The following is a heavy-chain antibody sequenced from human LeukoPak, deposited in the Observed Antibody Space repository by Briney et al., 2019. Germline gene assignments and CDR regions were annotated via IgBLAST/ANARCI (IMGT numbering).Heavy chain of an antibody. CDR1: GFTFRGYA. D-gene: IGHD2-15*01. Sequence: GRSLRLSCAASGFTFRGYAMHWVRQAPGKGLEWVAVLSYDGGIKYYADSVKGRFTFSRDNSKNTLSLQMNSLRAEDTALYYCARSRYCSGGTCYSNYYYYYMDVWGKGTSVTVSS. CDR3: ARSRYCSGGTCYSNYYYYYMDV. CDR2: LSYDGGIK. V-gene: IGHV3-30*04. J-gene: IGHJ6*03.